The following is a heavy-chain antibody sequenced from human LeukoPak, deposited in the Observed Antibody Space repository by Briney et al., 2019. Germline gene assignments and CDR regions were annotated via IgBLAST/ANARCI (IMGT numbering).Heavy chain of an antibody. D-gene: IGHD2-2*01. Sequence: GESLQISCKGSGYSFTSYWIGGVRQVPGKGLEWMGIIYPGDSDTRYSPSFQGQVTISADKSISTAYLQWSSLKASDTAMYYCARIPLSDIVVVPAALDYWGQGTLVTVSS. CDR1: GYSFTSYW. CDR2: IYPGDSDT. V-gene: IGHV5-51*01. CDR3: ARIPLSDIVVVPAALDY. J-gene: IGHJ4*02.